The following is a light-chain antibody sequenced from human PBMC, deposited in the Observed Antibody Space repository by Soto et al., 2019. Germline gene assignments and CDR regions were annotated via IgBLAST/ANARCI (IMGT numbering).Light chain of an antibody. Sequence: QSVLTQPPSVSGAPGQRVTISCTGSSSNIGAGYDVHWYQQLPGTAPKLLIYGNSNRPSGVPDRFSGSKSANTASLTVSGLRVEDEADYHCSSYAGSSSLVFGGGTKVTVL. CDR3: SSYAGSSSLV. CDR2: GNS. V-gene: IGLV1-40*01. CDR1: SSNIGAGYD. J-gene: IGLJ3*02.